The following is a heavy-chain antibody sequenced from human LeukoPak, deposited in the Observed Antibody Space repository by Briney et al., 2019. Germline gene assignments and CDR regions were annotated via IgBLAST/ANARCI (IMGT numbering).Heavy chain of an antibody. V-gene: IGHV1-8*03. Sequence: ASVKVSCKASGYTFTSYDINWVRQATGQGLEWMGWMNPNSGNTGFAQKFQGRVIITRDTSTSTAYMDLNSLRSEDTAVYYCARIYGSGSRYRGVWFDPWGQGTPVTVSS. J-gene: IGHJ5*02. D-gene: IGHD3-10*01. CDR2: MNPNSGNT. CDR3: ARIYGSGSRYRGVWFDP. CDR1: GYTFTSYD.